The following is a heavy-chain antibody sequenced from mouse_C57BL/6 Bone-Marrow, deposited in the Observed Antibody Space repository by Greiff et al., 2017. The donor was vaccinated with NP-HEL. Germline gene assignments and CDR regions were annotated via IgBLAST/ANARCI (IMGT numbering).Heavy chain of an antibody. D-gene: IGHD2-4*01. J-gene: IGHJ1*03. V-gene: IGHV2-2*01. CDR1: GFSLTSYG. CDR3: ARMGIYYDYDWYFDV. Sequence: QVQLQQSGPGLVQPSQSLSITCTVSGFSLTSYGVHWVRQSPGKGLEWLGVIWSGGSTDYNAAFISRLSISKDNSKSQVFFKINSLQADDTAIYYCARMGIYYDYDWYFDVWGTGTTVTVSS. CDR2: IWSGGST.